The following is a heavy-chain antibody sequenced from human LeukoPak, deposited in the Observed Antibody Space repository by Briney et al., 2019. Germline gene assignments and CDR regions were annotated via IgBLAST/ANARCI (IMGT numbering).Heavy chain of an antibody. J-gene: IGHJ4*02. V-gene: IGHV1-69*13. CDR2: IIPIFGTA. Sequence: ASVKVSCKASGGTFSSYAISWVRQAPGQGLEWMGGIIPIFGTANYAQKFQGRVTITADESTSTAYMELSSLRSEDTVVYYCARGGYCSGGSCYYYWGQGTLVTVSS. D-gene: IGHD2-15*01. CDR3: ARGGYCSGGSCYYY. CDR1: GGTFSSYA.